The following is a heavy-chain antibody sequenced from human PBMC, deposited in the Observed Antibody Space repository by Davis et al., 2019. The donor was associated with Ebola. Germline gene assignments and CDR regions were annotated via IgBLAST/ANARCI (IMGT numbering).Heavy chain of an antibody. D-gene: IGHD3-3*01. Sequence: GESLKISCVASGFTFKDAWLSWVRQVPGKGLQWVARIAGDPDDGATDYAAAVNGRFTISRDDSKSTMYLQMNSLRTEDSAVYYCATLVALRFPDQWGQGTLVIVSS. J-gene: IGHJ4*02. CDR3: ATLVALRFPDQ. V-gene: IGHV3-15*04. CDR1: GFTFKDAW. CDR2: IAGDPDDGAT.